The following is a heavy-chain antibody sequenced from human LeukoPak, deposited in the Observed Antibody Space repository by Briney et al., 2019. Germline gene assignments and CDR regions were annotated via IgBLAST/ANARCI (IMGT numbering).Heavy chain of an antibody. V-gene: IGHV4-39*07. CDR3: ARPNCGGDCRDAFDI. Sequence: SETLSLTCTVSGGSISSGDYYWGWIRQPPGKGLEWIGSIYHSGSTYYNPSLKSRVTISVDTSKNQFSLKLSSVTAADTAVYYCARPNCGGDCRDAFDIWGQGTMVTVSS. CDR2: IYHSGST. J-gene: IGHJ3*02. D-gene: IGHD2-21*02. CDR1: GGSISSGDYY.